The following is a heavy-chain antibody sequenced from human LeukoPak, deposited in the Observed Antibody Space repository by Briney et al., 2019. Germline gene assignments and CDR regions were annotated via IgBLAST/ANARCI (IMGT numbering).Heavy chain of an antibody. V-gene: IGHV3-30*03. CDR2: ISYDGSNK. J-gene: IGHJ4*02. CDR1: RFTFSTYG. Sequence: GGSLRLSCAASRFTFSTYGMHWGRQAPGKGLEWVAVISYDGSNKYYADSVKGRFTISRDNSKNTLYLQMNSLRAEDTAMYYCCTSGSFYRIDYWGQGTLVTVSS. CDR3: CTSGSFYRIDY. D-gene: IGHD3-10*01.